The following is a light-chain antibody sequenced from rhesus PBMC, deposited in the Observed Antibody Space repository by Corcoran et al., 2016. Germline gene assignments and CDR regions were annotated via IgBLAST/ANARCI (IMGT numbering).Light chain of an antibody. CDR3: QQYDDLPFS. J-gene: IGKJ2*01. CDR2: AAS. V-gene: IGKV1-19*01. CDR1: QGISRW. Sequence: DIQMTQSPSSLSASVGDKVTISCHATQGISRWLAWYQQKPGKAPKPLICAASRLKSGVPSRFSGRESGTDYTLTISSLQPEHFATYYCQQYDDLPFSFSLGTKVEI.